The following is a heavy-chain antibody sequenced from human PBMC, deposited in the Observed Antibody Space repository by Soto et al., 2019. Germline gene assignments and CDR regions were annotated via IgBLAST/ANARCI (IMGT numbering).Heavy chain of an antibody. J-gene: IGHJ4*02. D-gene: IGHD3-22*01. CDR1: GYTFTGYY. Sequence: ASVKVSCKASGYTFTGYYMHWVRQAPGQGLEWMGWINPNSGGTNYAQKFQGWVTMTRDTSISTAYMELSRLRSDDTDVYYCARDSSPRETYYYDSSGYLAMYYFDYWGQGNTITVSS. CDR2: INPNSGGT. CDR3: ARDSSPRETYYYDSSGYLAMYYFDY. V-gene: IGHV1-2*04.